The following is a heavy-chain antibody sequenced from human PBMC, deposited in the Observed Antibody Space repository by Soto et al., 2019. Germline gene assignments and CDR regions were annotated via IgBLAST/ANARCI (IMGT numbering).Heavy chain of an antibody. J-gene: IGHJ1*01. CDR2: IIPIFGTA. V-gene: IGHV1-69*13. CDR3: ASPSMAARPPVPAYLQH. D-gene: IGHD6-6*01. CDR1: GGSVSSYA. Sequence: SVKVACKDSGGSVSSYAITGVRQAPGQGLEWMGGIIPIFGTANYAQKFQGRVTITADESTSTAYMELSSLRSEDTAVYYCASPSMAARPPVPAYLQHWGHCTLVTVSS.